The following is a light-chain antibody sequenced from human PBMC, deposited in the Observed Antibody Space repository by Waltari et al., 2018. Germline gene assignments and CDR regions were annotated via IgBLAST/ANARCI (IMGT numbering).Light chain of an antibody. CDR3: QQRSNWPPT. J-gene: IGKJ4*01. CDR1: QSIASS. V-gene: IGKV3-11*01. Sequence: EIVLTQSPATLSLSPGERATLSCRASQSIASSLAWYQQRPGQAPRLLIYDAFTRDTGIPARFSCSGSVTDFTLTISSLEPEDFAVYYCQQRSNWPPTFGGGSKVEI. CDR2: DAF.